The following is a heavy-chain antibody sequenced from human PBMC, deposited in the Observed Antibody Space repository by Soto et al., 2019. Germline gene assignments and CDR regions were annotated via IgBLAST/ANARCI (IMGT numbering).Heavy chain of an antibody. CDR1: GVPVSGMY. Sequence: XXSLRLAYVVSGVPVSGMYMSWVRQAPGKGLEWVSLLYSDDTTYYVGSVKGRFTISRDYSKNTLFLQIDRLRAEDTAVYYCAKVLLYDYVWVSLNYFDFWGQGTLVTVSS. D-gene: IGHD3-16*01. CDR3: AKVLLYDYVWVSLNYFDF. CDR2: LYSDDTT. J-gene: IGHJ4*02. V-gene: IGHV3-66*01.